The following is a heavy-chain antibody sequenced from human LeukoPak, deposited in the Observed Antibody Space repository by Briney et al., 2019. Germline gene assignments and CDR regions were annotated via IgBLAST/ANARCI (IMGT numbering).Heavy chain of an antibody. CDR3: ARDLSVAHRRDILFDY. J-gene: IGHJ4*02. CDR2: IAGSSGTR. V-gene: IGHV3-48*03. Sequence: GGSLRLSCAASGFTFSSYEMNWVRQAPGKGLEWISYIAGSSGTRLYAESVKGRFTISISRDNDQNSVYLQMNSLRAEDTAVYYCARDLSVAHRRDILFDYWGQGTLVTVSS. CDR1: GFTFSSYE.